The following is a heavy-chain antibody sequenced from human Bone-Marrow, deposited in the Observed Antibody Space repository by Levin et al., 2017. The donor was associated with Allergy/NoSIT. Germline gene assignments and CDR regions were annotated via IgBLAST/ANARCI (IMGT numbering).Heavy chain of an antibody. CDR2: ISLDGNTQ. CDR1: GFTFSNYA. V-gene: IGHV3-30*18. D-gene: IGHD2-15*01. CDR3: AKDTYTCSGGSCYFFDY. Sequence: GGSLRLSCAVSGFTFSNYAMHWVRQAPGRGLEWVAFISLDGNTQYYADSVKGRFTFSRDNSNNTLHLQMNSLRVEDTAIYYCAKDTYTCSGGSCYFFDYWCQGALVTVSS. J-gene: IGHJ4*02.